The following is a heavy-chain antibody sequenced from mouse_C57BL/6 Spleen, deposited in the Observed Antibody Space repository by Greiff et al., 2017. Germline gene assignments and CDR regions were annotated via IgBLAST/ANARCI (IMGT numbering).Heavy chain of an antibody. J-gene: IGHJ3*01. CDR1: GYTFTSYG. CDR3: AREDYDTWFAY. Sequence: VQLQQSGAELARPGASVKLSCKASGYTFTSYGISWVKQRTGQGLEWIGKIYPRSGNTYYNEKFKGKATLTADKSSSTAYMELRSLTSEDSAVYFCAREDYDTWFAYWGQGTLVTVSA. CDR2: IYPRSGNT. D-gene: IGHD2-4*01. V-gene: IGHV1-81*01.